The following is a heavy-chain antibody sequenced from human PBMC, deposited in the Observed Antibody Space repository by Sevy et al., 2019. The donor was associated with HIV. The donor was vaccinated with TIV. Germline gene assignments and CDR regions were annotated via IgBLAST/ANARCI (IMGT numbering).Heavy chain of an antibody. Sequence: GGSLRLSCTVSGFIFSRYSMNWVRQAPGKGLEWISYTSGNSGAIYYPDSVKGRFTVSRDNANNALFLQMSSLKGDDTAVYYCARGPDCGGDCDVGFYYPLDVWGQGTTVTVSS. CDR1: GFIFSRYS. V-gene: IGHV3-48*01. CDR3: ARGPDCGGDCDVGFYYPLDV. CDR2: TSGNSGAI. J-gene: IGHJ6*02. D-gene: IGHD2-21*02.